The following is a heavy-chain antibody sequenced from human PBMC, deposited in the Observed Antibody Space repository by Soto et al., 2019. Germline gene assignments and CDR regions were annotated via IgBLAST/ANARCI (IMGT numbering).Heavy chain of an antibody. Sequence: SETLSLSCIVSGGSISEKYWNWVRQPPGKGLEWIGLIFANGHTDYNPSLKSRVTMSVDASKNQFSLRLTSMTAADTAVYYCVASLAASGLNWLDPWGRGTLVTVSS. D-gene: IGHD6-13*01. J-gene: IGHJ5*02. CDR3: VASLAASGLNWLDP. CDR1: GGSISEKY. CDR2: IFANGHT. V-gene: IGHV4-4*07.